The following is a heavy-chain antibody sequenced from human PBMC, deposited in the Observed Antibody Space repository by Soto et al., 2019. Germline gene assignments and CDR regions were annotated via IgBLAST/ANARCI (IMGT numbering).Heavy chain of an antibody. J-gene: IGHJ4*02. CDR1: GYTLTELS. Sequence: ASVKVSCKVSGYTLTELSMHWVRQAPGKGLEWMGGFDPEDGETVYAQKFQGRVTMTEDTSTDTAYMELSSLRSEDTAVYYCATDIPNWGSSPALDYWGQGTLVTVSS. V-gene: IGHV1-24*01. CDR2: FDPEDGET. D-gene: IGHD7-27*01. CDR3: ATDIPNWGSSPALDY.